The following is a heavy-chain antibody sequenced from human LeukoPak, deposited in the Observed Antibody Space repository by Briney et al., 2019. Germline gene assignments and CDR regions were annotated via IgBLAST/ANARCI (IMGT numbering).Heavy chain of an antibody. CDR3: ASGSPYYYYYGMDV. V-gene: IGHV4-39*07. J-gene: IGHJ6*02. Sequence: PSETLSLTCTVSGGSISSSSYYWGWIRQPPGKRLEWIGSIYYSGSTYYNPSLKSRVTISVDTSKNQFSLKLSSVTAADTAVYYCASGSPYYYYYGMDVWGQGTTVTVSS. D-gene: IGHD3-10*01. CDR2: IYYSGST. CDR1: GGSISSSSYY.